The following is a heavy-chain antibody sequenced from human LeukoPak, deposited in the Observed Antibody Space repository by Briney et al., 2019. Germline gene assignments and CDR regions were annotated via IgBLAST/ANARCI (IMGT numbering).Heavy chain of an antibody. CDR3: ARGNSGSYYFDY. CDR2: MNPTSGNT. Sequence: GASVKVSCKASGYTFTSYDINWVRQATGQGLEWMGWMNPTSGNTGYAQKFQGRVTMTRNTSISTAYMELSSLRSEDTAVYYCARGNSGSYYFDYWGQGTLVTVSS. J-gene: IGHJ4*02. V-gene: IGHV1-8*01. D-gene: IGHD1-26*01. CDR1: GYTFTSYD.